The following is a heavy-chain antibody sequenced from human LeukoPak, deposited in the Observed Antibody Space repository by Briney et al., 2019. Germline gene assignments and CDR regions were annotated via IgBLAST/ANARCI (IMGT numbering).Heavy chain of an antibody. CDR3: AKAPEGDFDY. D-gene: IGHD1-14*01. V-gene: IGHV3-21*04. J-gene: IGHJ4*02. CDR1: GFTFSSYS. CDR2: ISSSSSYI. Sequence: GGSLRLSCAASGFTFSSYSMNWARQAPGKGLEWVSSISSSSSYIYYADSVKGRFTISRDNSKNTLYLQMNSLRAEDTAVYYCAKAPEGDFDYWGQGTLVTVSS.